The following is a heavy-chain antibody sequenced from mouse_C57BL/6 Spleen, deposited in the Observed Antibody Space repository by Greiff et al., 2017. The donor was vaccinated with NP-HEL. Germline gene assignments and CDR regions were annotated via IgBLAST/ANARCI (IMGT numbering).Heavy chain of an antibody. Sequence: QVQLQQPGAELVKPGASVKLSCKASGYTFTSYWMHWVKQRPGQGLEWIGMIHPNSGSTNYNEKFKSKATLTVDKSSSTAYMQLSSLTSEDSAVYYCARETYYSNYEDYYAMDYWGQGTSVTVSS. V-gene: IGHV1-64*01. CDR1: GYTFTSYW. CDR3: ARETYYSNYEDYYAMDY. J-gene: IGHJ4*01. D-gene: IGHD2-5*01. CDR2: IHPNSGST.